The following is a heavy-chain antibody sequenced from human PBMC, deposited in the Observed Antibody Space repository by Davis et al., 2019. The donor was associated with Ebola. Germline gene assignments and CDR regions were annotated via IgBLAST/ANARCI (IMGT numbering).Heavy chain of an antibody. J-gene: IGHJ6*02. CDR2: ISSSSSYI. CDR1: GFTFSSYS. Sequence: GESLKISCAASGFTFSSYSMNWVRQAPGKGLEWVSSISSSSSYIYYADSVKGRFTISRDNAKNSLYLQMNSLRAEDTAVYYCARSLIQLWLGVGYSYGMDVWGQGTTVTVSS. CDR3: ARSLIQLWLGVGYSYGMDV. V-gene: IGHV3-21*01. D-gene: IGHD5-18*01.